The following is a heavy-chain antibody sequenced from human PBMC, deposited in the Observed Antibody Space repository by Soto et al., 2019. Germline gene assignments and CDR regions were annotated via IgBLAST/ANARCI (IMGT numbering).Heavy chain of an antibody. CDR3: ATTADSSGYYYIDC. Sequence: ASVKVSCKVSGYTLTELSMHWVRQAPGKGLEWMGGFDPEDGETIYAQKFQGSVTMTEDTSTDTAYMELSSLRSEDTAVYYCATTADSSGYYYIDCWGQGTPVTVSS. CDR1: GYTLTELS. D-gene: IGHD3-22*01. V-gene: IGHV1-24*01. CDR2: FDPEDGET. J-gene: IGHJ4*02.